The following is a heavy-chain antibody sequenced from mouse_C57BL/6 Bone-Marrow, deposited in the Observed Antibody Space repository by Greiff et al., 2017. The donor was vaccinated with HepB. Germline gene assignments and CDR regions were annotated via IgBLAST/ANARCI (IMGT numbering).Heavy chain of an antibody. D-gene: IGHD1-1*01. CDR1: GYTFTSYW. V-gene: IGHV1-5*01. CDR2: IYPGNSDT. J-gene: IGHJ2*01. Sequence: EVQLQQSGTVLARPGASVKMSCKTSGYTFTSYWMHWVKQRPGQGLEWIGAIYPGNSDTSYNQKFKGKAKLTAVTSASTAYMELSSLTNEDSAVYYCTKITTVVATVDYWGQGTTLTVSS. CDR3: TKITTVVATVDY.